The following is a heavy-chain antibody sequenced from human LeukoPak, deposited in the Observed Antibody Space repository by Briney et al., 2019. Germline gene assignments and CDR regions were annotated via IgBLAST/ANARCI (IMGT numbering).Heavy chain of an antibody. CDR1: GRTFSSYA. V-gene: IGHV1-69*04. J-gene: IGHJ4*02. D-gene: IGHD5-12*01. Sequence: SVKVSCKASGRTFSSYAISWVRQAPGQGLEWMGRIIPILGIANYAQKFQGRVTITADKSTSTAYMELSSLRSEEPAVYYCAMESSSSGRWLRLNPFCYWGQGTLVTVSS. CDR3: AMESSSSGRWLRLNPFCY. CDR2: IIPILGIA.